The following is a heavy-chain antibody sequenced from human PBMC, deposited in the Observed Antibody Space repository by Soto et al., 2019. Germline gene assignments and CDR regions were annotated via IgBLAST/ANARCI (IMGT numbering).Heavy chain of an antibody. V-gene: IGHV4-34*01. D-gene: IGHD4-4*01. CDR1: GGSFSGYY. J-gene: IGHJ6*04. Sequence: QVQLQQWGAGLLKPSETLSLTCAVSGGSFSGYYWSWIRQPPGKGLEWIGEINHSGSTNYNPSLKSRVTISVDTSKNQFSLKLSSVTAADTAVYYCASWDYSNFRLGVWGKGTTVTVSS. CDR3: ASWDYSNFRLGV. CDR2: INHSGST.